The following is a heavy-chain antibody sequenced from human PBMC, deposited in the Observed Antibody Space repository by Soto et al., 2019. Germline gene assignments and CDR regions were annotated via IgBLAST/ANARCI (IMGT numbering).Heavy chain of an antibody. CDR3: ARLSSPNVVVTAIGMDV. CDR2: INWNGGST. CDR1: GFTFDDYG. V-gene: IGHV3-20*04. D-gene: IGHD2-21*02. J-gene: IGHJ6*02. Sequence: GGSLRLSCATSGFTFDDYGMSWVRQVPGKGLEWVSSINWNGGSTGYADSVKGRFTISRDNAKKSLYLQMNSLRGEDTALYYCARLSSPNVVVTAIGMDVWGQGTTVTVSS.